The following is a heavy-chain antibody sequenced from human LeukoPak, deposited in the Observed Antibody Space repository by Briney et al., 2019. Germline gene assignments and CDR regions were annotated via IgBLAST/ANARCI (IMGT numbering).Heavy chain of an antibody. CDR3: ATSTGYSSGWFDY. J-gene: IGHJ4*02. D-gene: IGHD6-19*01. Sequence: ASVKVSCKASGGTFSSYAISWVRQAPGQGLEWMGGIIPIFGTANYAQKFQGRVTITTDESTSTAYMELSSLRSEDTAVYYCATSTGYSSGWFDYWGQGTLVTVSS. CDR2: IIPIFGTA. CDR1: GGTFSSYA. V-gene: IGHV1-69*05.